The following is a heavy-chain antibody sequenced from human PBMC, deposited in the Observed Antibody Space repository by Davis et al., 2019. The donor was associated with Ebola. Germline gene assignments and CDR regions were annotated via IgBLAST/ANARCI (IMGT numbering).Heavy chain of an antibody. CDR2: ISAYNGNT. J-gene: IGHJ6*02. CDR1: GYTFTSYG. D-gene: IGHD2-15*01. Sequence: ASVKVSCKASGYTFTSYGISWVRQAPGQGLEWMGWISAYNGNTNYAQKLQGRVTMTTDTSTSTAYMELRSLRSDDTAVYYCARSRHLLRKLLFIERGFDPWGQGTTVTVSS. CDR3: ARSRHLLRKLLFIERGFDP. V-gene: IGHV1-18*01.